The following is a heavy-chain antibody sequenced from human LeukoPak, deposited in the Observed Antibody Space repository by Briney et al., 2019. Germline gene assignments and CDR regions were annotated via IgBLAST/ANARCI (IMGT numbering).Heavy chain of an antibody. CDR3: AKDWAEDYDISGPDY. CDR1: GFTFSSYG. CDR2: IWFDGSDK. Sequence: GGSLRLSCAASGFTFSSYGMHWVRQAPGKGLEWVAVIWFDGSDKYYADSVKGRFTISRDTSKNTLYLQMNSLRAEDTAVYFCAKDWAEDYDISGPDYWGQGTLVTVSS. J-gene: IGHJ4*02. D-gene: IGHD3-22*01. V-gene: IGHV3-30*02.